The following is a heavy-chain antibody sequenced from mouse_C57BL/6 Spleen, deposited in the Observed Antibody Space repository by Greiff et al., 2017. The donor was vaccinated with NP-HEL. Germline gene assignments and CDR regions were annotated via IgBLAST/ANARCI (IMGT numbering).Heavy chain of an antibody. CDR1: GFTFSDYG. Sequence: EVHLVESGGGLVKPGGSLKLSCAASGFTFSDYGMLWVRQAPEKGLEWVAYISSGSSTIYYADTVKGRFTISRDKAKNTLFLQMTSLRSEDTAMYYCARDLDYYGSSFFGCWGQGATLAVSS. CDR2: ISSGSSTI. J-gene: IGHJ2*01. V-gene: IGHV5-17*01. D-gene: IGHD1-1*01. CDR3: ARDLDYYGSSFFGC.